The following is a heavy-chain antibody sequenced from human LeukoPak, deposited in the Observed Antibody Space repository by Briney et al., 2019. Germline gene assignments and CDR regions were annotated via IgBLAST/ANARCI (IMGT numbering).Heavy chain of an antibody. Sequence: PGGSLRLSCAASGFTFSIHAMSWVRQSPVKVLEWVSSIRDSGDNTYYPDSVKGRFTISRDNSKNTLYLQMNSPRAEDTALYYCVRIMGTGDFDIWGQGTLVTVSS. D-gene: IGHD3-16*01. CDR3: VRIMGTGDFDI. V-gene: IGHV3-23*01. J-gene: IGHJ3*02. CDR1: GFTFSIHA. CDR2: IRDSGDNT.